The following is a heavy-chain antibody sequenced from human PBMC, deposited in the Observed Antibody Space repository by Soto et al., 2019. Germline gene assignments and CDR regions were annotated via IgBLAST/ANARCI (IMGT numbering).Heavy chain of an antibody. CDR1: GASMSSGGYY. CDR3: ARDRHNNFFDP. J-gene: IGHJ5*02. D-gene: IGHD6-6*01. CDR2: IYYSGST. Sequence: SETLSLTCTASGASMSSGGYYWTWIRQSPGKGLEWIGYIYYSGSTYYNPSLESRVAISLDTSRSQFSLTPHSVTAADTAIYYCARDRHNNFFDPWGQGTLVTVS. V-gene: IGHV4-31*03.